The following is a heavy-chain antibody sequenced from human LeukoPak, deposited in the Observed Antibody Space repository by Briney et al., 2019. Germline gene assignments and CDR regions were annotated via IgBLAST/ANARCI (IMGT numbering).Heavy chain of an antibody. V-gene: IGHV3-53*01. Sequence: GGSLRLSCAASGFTVNSIYMQWHRQAPGKVLEWVSVIYSGGSTYYADSVKGRFTISRDNSKNTLSLQMNNLRAEDTAVYYCARDLLAAAGLMNFDYWGQGTLVTVSS. D-gene: IGHD6-13*01. CDR2: IYSGGST. J-gene: IGHJ4*02. CDR1: GFTVNSIY. CDR3: ARDLLAAAGLMNFDY.